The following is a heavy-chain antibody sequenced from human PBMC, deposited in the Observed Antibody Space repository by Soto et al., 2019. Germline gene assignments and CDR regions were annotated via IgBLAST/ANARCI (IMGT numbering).Heavy chain of an antibody. CDR1: GGSISSYY. Sequence: NPSETLSLTCTVSGGSISSYYWSWIRQPPGKGLEWIGYIYYSGSTNYNPSLKSRVTISVDTSKNQFSLKLSSVTAADTAVYYCARGEATIFGVVQTFDYWGQGTLVTVSS. D-gene: IGHD3-3*01. J-gene: IGHJ4*02. V-gene: IGHV4-59*01. CDR2: IYYSGST. CDR3: ARGEATIFGVVQTFDY.